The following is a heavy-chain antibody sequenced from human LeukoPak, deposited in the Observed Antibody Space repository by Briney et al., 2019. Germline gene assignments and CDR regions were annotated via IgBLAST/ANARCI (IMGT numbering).Heavy chain of an antibody. D-gene: IGHD2-2*01. CDR2: KNTNSGRT. Sequence: ASVKVSYKASRYTFTSYDINSVRQATGQGLEWMGWKNTNSGRTGIARKFQGRLTMTTDTSIRTAYMELRSLTSVDTAVYYCARGPVSTHGMDVWSEATTVTVSS. CDR3: ARGPVSTHGMDV. CDR1: RYTFTSYD. V-gene: IGHV1-8*01. J-gene: IGHJ6*04.